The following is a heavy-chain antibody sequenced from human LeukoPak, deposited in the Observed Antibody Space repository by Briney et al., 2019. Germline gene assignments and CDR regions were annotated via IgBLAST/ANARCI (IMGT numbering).Heavy chain of an antibody. Sequence: SETLSLTCTASGGSISSYYWNWIRQPAGKGLEWIGRIYSSGSTYYNPSLKSRVTISVDTSKNQFSLKLSSVTAADTAVYFCARHGNIVVVVGAAAFDYWGLGTLVTVSS. D-gene: IGHD2-15*01. J-gene: IGHJ4*02. CDR2: IYSSGST. CDR1: GGSISSYY. V-gene: IGHV4-4*07. CDR3: ARHGNIVVVVGAAAFDY.